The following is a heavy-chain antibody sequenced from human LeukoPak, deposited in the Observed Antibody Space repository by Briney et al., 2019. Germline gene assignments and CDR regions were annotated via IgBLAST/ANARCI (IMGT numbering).Heavy chain of an antibody. CDR3: ARVSVQYYYGSGSYYNVYFDY. J-gene: IGHJ4*02. Sequence: ASVTVSYQDSGYTFTDYYMHWVRQAPGQGLAWMGWINPNSGGTNYAQKFQGRVTMPRDTSISTAYMELSRLRSDDTAVYYCARVSVQYYYGSGSYYNVYFDYWGQGTLVTVSS. CDR2: INPNSGGT. CDR1: GYTFTDYY. D-gene: IGHD3-10*01. V-gene: IGHV1-2*02.